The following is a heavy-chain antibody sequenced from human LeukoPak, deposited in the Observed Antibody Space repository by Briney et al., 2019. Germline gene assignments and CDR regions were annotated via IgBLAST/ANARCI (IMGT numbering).Heavy chain of an antibody. Sequence: EGSLRLSCAASGFTFSSYEMNWVRQAPGKGLEWVSYISSSGSTIYYADSVKGRFTISRDNAKNSLYLQMNSLRAEDTAVYYCAKNSGYPDVYYYYGMDVWGQGTTVTVSS. CDR3: AKNSGYPDVYYYYGMDV. V-gene: IGHV3-48*03. J-gene: IGHJ6*02. CDR2: ISSSGSTI. CDR1: GFTFSSYE. D-gene: IGHD3-22*01.